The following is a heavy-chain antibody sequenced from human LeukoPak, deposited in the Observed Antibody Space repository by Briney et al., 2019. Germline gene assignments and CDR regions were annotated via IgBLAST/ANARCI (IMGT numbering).Heavy chain of an antibody. D-gene: IGHD2-15*01. V-gene: IGHV4-61*02. J-gene: IGHJ3*02. CDR1: GVSNSSDSYY. CDR2: FYTSGTT. CDR3: AGSELSCSGGSCPTRYAFDI. Sequence: SETLSLTCTVSGVSNSSDSYYWSWIRQPAGKGLEWIGRFYTSGTTNYNPSLKSRVTISVDTSKNQFSLKLRSVTAADTALYYCAGSELSCSGGSCPTRYAFDIWGQGTVVTASS.